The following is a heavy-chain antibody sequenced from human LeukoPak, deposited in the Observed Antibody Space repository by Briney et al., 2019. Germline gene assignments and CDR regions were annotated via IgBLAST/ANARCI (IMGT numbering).Heavy chain of an antibody. CDR2: ISSSGSTI. V-gene: IGHV3-11*04. CDR3: ARDYPHCSSTSCHDAFDI. Sequence: PGGSLRLSCAASGFTFSDYYMSWIRQAPGKGLEWVSYISSSGSTIYYADSVKGRFTISRDNAKNSLYLQMNSLRVEDTAVYYCARDYPHCSSTSCHDAFDIWGQGTMVTVSS. D-gene: IGHD2-2*01. J-gene: IGHJ3*02. CDR1: GFTFSDYY.